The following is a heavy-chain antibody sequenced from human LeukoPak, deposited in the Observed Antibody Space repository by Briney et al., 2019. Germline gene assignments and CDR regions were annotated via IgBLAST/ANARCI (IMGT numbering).Heavy chain of an antibody. CDR3: AEDGGRVWLVNAFEI. J-gene: IGHJ3*02. Sequence: GGSLRLSCAASGFTFSSYAMSWVRQAPGKGLEWVSAISGSGGSTYYADSVKGRFTISRENSKNTLYLQMNSLRAEDTAEYYFAEDGGRVWLVNAFEILGQGTMVTVSS. V-gene: IGHV3-23*01. CDR2: ISGSGGST. CDR1: GFTFSSYA. D-gene: IGHD6-19*01.